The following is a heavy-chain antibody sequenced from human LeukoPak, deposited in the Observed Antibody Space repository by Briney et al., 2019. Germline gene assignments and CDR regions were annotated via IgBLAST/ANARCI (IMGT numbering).Heavy chain of an antibody. CDR2: ISSSGSTI. D-gene: IGHD5-12*01. J-gene: IGHJ4*02. Sequence: GGSLRLSCAAPGFTFIIYELNSVCQAPGKGLEWVSYISSSGSTIYYADSVKGRFTISRDDAKNSLYLQMNSLRAEDTAVYYCAAPIVATRPFDYWGQGTLVTVSS. CDR3: AAPIVATRPFDY. CDR1: GFTFIIYE. V-gene: IGHV3-48*03.